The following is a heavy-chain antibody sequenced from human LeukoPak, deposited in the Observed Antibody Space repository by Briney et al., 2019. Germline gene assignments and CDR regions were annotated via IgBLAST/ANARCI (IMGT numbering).Heavy chain of an antibody. V-gene: IGHV1-3*01. CDR3: ARCRYYYDSSDYLSHFDY. J-gene: IGHJ4*02. Sequence: GASGKVSCKASGYTFTSYAMHRGRQAPGQRLEWMGWINAGNGNTKYSQKFQGRVTITRDTSASTAYMELSSLRSEDTAVYYCARCRYYYDSSDYLSHFDYWGQGTLVAVSS. CDR2: INAGNGNT. CDR1: GYTFTSYA. D-gene: IGHD3-22*01.